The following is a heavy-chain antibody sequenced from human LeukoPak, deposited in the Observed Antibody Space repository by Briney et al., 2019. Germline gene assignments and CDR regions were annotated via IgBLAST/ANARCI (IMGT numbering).Heavy chain of an antibody. V-gene: IGHV4-39*07. D-gene: IGHD1-7*01. CDR3: ARAKYWSYVGYFDY. CDR2: IYYSGST. CDR1: GGSISSSSYY. J-gene: IGHJ4*02. Sequence: SSETLSLTCTVSGGSISSSSYYWGWIRQPPGKGLEWIGSIYYSGSTYYNPSLKSRVTISVDTSKNQFSLKVNSVSASDTAVYYCARAKYWSYVGYFDYWGQGTLVTVSS.